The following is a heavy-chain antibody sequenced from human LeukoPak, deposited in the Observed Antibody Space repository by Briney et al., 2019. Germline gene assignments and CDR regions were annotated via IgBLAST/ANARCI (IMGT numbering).Heavy chain of an antibody. CDR2: TYYRSKWYS. V-gene: IGHV6-1*01. CDR3: ARDPDSSNEWGPFDP. D-gene: IGHD1-1*01. CDR1: GASVSGSAS. Sequence: SQTLSLTCAISGASVSGSASWNWIRQSPSRGLEWLGRTYYRSKWYSEYATSVKSRIRINADTSENQFSLQLNSVIPEDTAVYYCARDPDSSNEWGPFDPWGQGTLVTVSS. J-gene: IGHJ5*02.